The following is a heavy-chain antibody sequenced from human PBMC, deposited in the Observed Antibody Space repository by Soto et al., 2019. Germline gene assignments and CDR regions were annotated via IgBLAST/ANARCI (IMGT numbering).Heavy chain of an antibody. CDR1: GGSISSSSYY. D-gene: IGHD7-27*01. Sequence: QLQLQESGPGLVKPSETLSLTCTVSGGSISSSSYYWGWIRQPPGKGLEWIGSIYYSGSTYYNPSLKSRATISVDTSKTQFSLKLSSVTAADTAVYYCASELGILDDAFDIWGQGTMVTVSS. CDR2: IYYSGST. V-gene: IGHV4-39*01. CDR3: ASELGILDDAFDI. J-gene: IGHJ3*02.